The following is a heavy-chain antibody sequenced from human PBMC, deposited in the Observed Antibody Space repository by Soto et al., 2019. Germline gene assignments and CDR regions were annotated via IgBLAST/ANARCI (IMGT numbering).Heavy chain of an antibody. CDR2: ISPHNFNT. CDR1: GYTFTHFY. Sequence: QVQLEQSGAEVKKPGASVKVSCKASGYTFTHFYITWVRQAPGQGLEWMGAISPHNFNTNYAQKFRGRVTLTTEKSTNTDYMDLRSRTSDDTAVYYCARYEGGYDILTGYYKAHHFDYWGQGVQVTVSS. D-gene: IGHD3-9*01. J-gene: IGHJ4*02. V-gene: IGHV1-18*01. CDR3: ARYEGGYDILTGYYKAHHFDY.